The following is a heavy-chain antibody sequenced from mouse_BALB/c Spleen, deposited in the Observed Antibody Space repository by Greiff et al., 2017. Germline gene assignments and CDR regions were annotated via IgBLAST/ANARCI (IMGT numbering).Heavy chain of an antibody. D-gene: IGHD2-3*01. J-gene: IGHJ4*01. CDR2: INSNGGST. CDR1: GFTFSSYY. V-gene: IGHV5-6-2*01. Sequence: EVQLVESGGGLVKLGGSLKLSCAASGFTFSSYYMSWVRQTPEKRLELVAAINSNGGSTYYPDTVKGRFTISRDNAKNTLYLQMSSLKSEDTALYYCARQIYDGYYDYAMDYWGQGTSVTVAS. CDR3: ARQIYDGYYDYAMDY.